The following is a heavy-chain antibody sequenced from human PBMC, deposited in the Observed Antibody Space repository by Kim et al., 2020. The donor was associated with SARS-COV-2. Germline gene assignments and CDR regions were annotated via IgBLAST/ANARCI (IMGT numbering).Heavy chain of an antibody. CDR2: ISSSGSTI. CDR1: GFTFSDYY. Sequence: GGSLRLSCAASGFTFSDYYMSWIRQAPGKGLEWVSYISSSGSTIYYADSVKGRFTISRDNAKNSLYLQMNSLRAEDTAVYYCARDTITMVRGVIPYYYYGMDVWGQGTTVTVSS. CDR3: ARDTITMVRGVIPYYYYGMDV. D-gene: IGHD3-10*01. V-gene: IGHV3-11*04. J-gene: IGHJ6*02.